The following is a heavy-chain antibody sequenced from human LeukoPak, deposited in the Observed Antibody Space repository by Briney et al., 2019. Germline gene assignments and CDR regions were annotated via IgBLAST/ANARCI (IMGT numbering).Heavy chain of an antibody. CDR1: GYTFTNYW. V-gene: IGHV5-51*01. D-gene: IGHD3-22*01. CDR2: MYPGDSDT. CDR3: ARLDDSSGYEFDY. J-gene: IGHJ4*02. Sequence: GESLKISCKGSGYTFTNYWIGWVRQMPGKGLEWMGIMYPGDSDTRYSPSFQGQVTISADKSISTAYLQWSSLKASDTAMYYCARLDDSSGYEFDYWGQGTLVTVSS.